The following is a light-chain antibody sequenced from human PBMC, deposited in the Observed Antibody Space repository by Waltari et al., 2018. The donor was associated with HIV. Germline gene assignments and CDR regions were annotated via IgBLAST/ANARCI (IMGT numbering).Light chain of an antibody. CDR1: SSDVGSYRF. CDR3: WSYAGSSTII. Sequence: QSALTQPASVSGSPGQSITLSCTGTSSDVGSYRFVSWYQLHPGKAPKRIIYEDNKRPSGFSDRFSGSKSGYTASLTISGLQAEDEADYCCWSYAGSSTIIFGGGTKLTVL. J-gene: IGLJ2*01. V-gene: IGLV2-23*01. CDR2: EDN.